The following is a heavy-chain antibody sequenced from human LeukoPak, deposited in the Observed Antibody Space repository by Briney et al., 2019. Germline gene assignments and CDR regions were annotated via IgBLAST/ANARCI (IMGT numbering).Heavy chain of an antibody. CDR1: GFTFSSYG. V-gene: IGHV3-30*18. CDR3: AKDPDGYKPLA. D-gene: IGHD5-24*01. CDR2: ISYDGSNK. J-gene: IGHJ5*02. Sequence: PGRSLRLSCAASGFTFSSYGMHWVRQAPGKGLEWVAVISYDGSNKYYADSVKGRFTLSRDNSKNTLYLQMNSLRAEDTAVYYCAKDPDGYKPLAWGQGTLVTVSS.